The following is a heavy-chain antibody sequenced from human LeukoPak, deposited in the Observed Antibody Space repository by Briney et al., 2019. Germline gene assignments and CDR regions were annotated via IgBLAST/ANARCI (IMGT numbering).Heavy chain of an antibody. CDR2: IYYSGST. CDR1: GGSISSYY. V-gene: IGHV4-59*01. J-gene: IGHJ5*02. D-gene: IGHD4-17*01. Sequence: SETLSLTCTVSGGSISSYYWSWIRQPPGKGLEWIGDIYYSGSTNYNPSLKSRVTISVDTSKNQFSLKLSSVTAADTAVYYCAREVYGDYVGVGHNWFDPGGQGTLVTVS. CDR3: AREVYGDYVGVGHNWFDP.